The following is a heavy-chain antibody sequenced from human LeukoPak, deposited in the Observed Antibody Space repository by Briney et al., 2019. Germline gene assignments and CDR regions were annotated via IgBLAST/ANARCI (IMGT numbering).Heavy chain of an antibody. V-gene: IGHV3-66*01. Sequence: PGGSLRLSCAASGFTVSSNYMSWVRQAPGKGLEWVSVIYSGGSTYYADSVKGRFTISRDNSKNTLYLQMNSLRAEDTAVYYCARGYYYGSGSPSYWGQGTLVTVSS. CDR1: GFTVSSNY. CDR2: IYSGGST. CDR3: ARGYYYGSGSPSY. D-gene: IGHD3-10*01. J-gene: IGHJ4*02.